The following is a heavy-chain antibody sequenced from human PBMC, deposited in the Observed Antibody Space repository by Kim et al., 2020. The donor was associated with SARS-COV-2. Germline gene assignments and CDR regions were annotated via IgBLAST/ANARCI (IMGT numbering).Heavy chain of an antibody. J-gene: IGHJ4*02. CDR3: AGGYWTSAKHYFDY. D-gene: IGHD2-8*02. Sequence: AQKLQGRVTMTTDKSTSTAYMELRSLRSDDTAVYYCAGGYWTSAKHYFDYWGQGTLVTVSS. V-gene: IGHV1-18*01.